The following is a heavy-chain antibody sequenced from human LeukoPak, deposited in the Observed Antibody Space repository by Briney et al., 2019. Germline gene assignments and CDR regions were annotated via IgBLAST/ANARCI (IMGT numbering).Heavy chain of an antibody. V-gene: IGHV4-39*07. CDR2: IFYSGST. Sequence: SETLSLTCTVSGGSISTSNYYWGWIRQPPGKGLEWIGNIFYSGSTNYNPSLKSRVTISVDTSKNQFSLKLSSVTAADTAVYYCARGRDYVWGSYRYEFYRYWGQGTLVTVSS. D-gene: IGHD3-16*02. CDR3: ARGRDYVWGSYRYEFYRY. CDR1: GGSISTSNYY. J-gene: IGHJ4*02.